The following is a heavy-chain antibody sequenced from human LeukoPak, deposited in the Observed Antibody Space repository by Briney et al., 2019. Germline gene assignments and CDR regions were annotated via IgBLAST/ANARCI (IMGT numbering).Heavy chain of an antibody. CDR1: GGTFSSYA. D-gene: IGHD1-26*01. J-gene: IGHJ3*02. CDR3: NTPKSGDGAFDI. CDR2: IIPIFGTA. Sequence: SVKVSFKASGGTFSSYAISWVRQAPGQGLEWMGGIIPIFGTANYAQKFQGRVTITADESTSTAYMELSSLRSEDTAVYYCNTPKSGDGAFDIWGQGTMVTVSS. V-gene: IGHV1-69*13.